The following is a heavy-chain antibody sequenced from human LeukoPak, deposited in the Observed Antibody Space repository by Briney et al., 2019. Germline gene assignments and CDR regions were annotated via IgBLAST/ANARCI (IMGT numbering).Heavy chain of an antibody. CDR2: ISGNGDST. CDR1: GFTFSSYA. J-gene: IGHJ6*02. Sequence: GGSLRLSCAASGFTFSSYAMNWVRQAAGKGLEWVSVISGNGDSTYYADSVKGRFTISSDNSKNTLHLQMNSLRAEDTAVYYCAKVTGSGSYPAYYYYAMDVWGRGTTVTVSS. CDR3: AKVTGSGSYPAYYYYAMDV. D-gene: IGHD3-10*01. V-gene: IGHV3-23*01.